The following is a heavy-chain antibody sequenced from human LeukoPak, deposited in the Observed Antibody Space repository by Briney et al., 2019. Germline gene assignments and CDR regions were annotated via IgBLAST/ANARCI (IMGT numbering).Heavy chain of an antibody. Sequence: ASVKVSCKASGYTFTGYYMHWVRQAPGQGLEWMGWINPNSGGTNYAQKFQGWVTMTRDTSISTAYMELSRLRSDDTAVYYCARDAYGSGSYYGMDVWGQGTTVTVSS. J-gene: IGHJ6*02. V-gene: IGHV1-2*04. CDR3: ARDAYGSGSYYGMDV. D-gene: IGHD3-10*01. CDR2: INPNSGGT. CDR1: GYTFTGYY.